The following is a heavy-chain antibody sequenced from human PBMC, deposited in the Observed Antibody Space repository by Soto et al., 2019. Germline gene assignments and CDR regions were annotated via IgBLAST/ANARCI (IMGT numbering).Heavy chain of an antibody. D-gene: IGHD1-1*01. CDR2: VYPGDSDT. Sequence: GESLKISCKGFGYRFTSYWIAWVRQMPGKGLEWMGIVYPGDSDTRYSPSFQGQVTISVDKSISTAYLQWSSLKASDTAMYYCARQWSSRVERPRHYFDYWGQGTPVNV. V-gene: IGHV5-51*01. J-gene: IGHJ4*02. CDR1: GYRFTSYW. CDR3: ARQWSSRVERPRHYFDY.